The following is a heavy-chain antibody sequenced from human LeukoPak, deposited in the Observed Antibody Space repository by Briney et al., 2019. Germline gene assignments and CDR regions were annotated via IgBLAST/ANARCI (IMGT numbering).Heavy chain of an antibody. V-gene: IGHV1-2*02. Sequence: ASVKVSCKASGYTFTGYYMHWVRQAPGQGLEWMGWINPNSGGTNYAQKFQGRVTMTRDTSISTAYMELSRLRSDDTAVYYCAREGYCSSTSCQGWFDPWGQGTLVTVSS. CDR3: AREGYCSSTSCQGWFDP. CDR2: INPNSGGT. J-gene: IGHJ5*02. D-gene: IGHD2-2*01. CDR1: GYTFTGYY.